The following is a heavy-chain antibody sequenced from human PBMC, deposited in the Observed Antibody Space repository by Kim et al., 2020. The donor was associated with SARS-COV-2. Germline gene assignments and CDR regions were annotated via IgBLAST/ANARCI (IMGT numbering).Heavy chain of an antibody. J-gene: IGHJ3*02. D-gene: IGHD3-16*01. Sequence: SETLSLTCAVYGGSFSGYYWSWIRQPPGKGLEWIGEINHSGSTNYNPSLKSRVTISVDTSKNQFSLKLSSVTAADTAVYYCARGLNGGRRAPKRSAFDIWGQGTMVTVSS. CDR3: ARGLNGGRRAPKRSAFDI. CDR1: GGSFSGYY. CDR2: INHSGST. V-gene: IGHV4-34*01.